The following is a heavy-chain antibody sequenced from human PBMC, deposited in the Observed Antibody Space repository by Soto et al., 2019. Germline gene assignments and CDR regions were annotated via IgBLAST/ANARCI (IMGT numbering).Heavy chain of an antibody. Sequence: VKVSCKASGYTFTSYGVSWVRQAPGQGLEWMGWISAYNGNTDYAQKLQGRVTMTTDTSTSTAYMELRSLRSDDTAVYYCARDWVPYYYGSGSPYYFDYWGQGTLVTVSS. CDR1: GYTFTSYG. CDR3: ARDWVPYYYGSGSPYYFDY. J-gene: IGHJ4*02. V-gene: IGHV1-18*04. D-gene: IGHD3-10*01. CDR2: ISAYNGNT.